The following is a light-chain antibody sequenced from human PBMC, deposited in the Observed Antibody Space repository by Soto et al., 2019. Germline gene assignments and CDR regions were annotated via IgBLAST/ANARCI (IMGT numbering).Light chain of an antibody. CDR1: SNDVGGYDY. CDR2: DVS. V-gene: IGLV2-14*01. J-gene: IGLJ1*01. Sequence: QSVLTQPASVSGSPGQSITISCTGTSNDVGGYDYVSWYQQHPGKAPKLMIFDVSTRPSGVSTRFSGSKSGDTASLTISGLQAEDEADYYCCSYTRSRTGFFGTGTKVTVL. CDR3: CSYTRSRTGF.